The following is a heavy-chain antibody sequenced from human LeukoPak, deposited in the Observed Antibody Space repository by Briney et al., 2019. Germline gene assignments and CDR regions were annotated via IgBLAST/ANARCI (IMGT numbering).Heavy chain of an antibody. CDR2: IYYSGTT. Sequence: SETLSLTCTVPGGSISAGISYWSWIRQYPGKGLEWIGYIYYSGTTYYNPSLKSRVSISLDTSKYQFSLKLTTVTAADTAGYYCARGNIPLYTWGQGTLVSVSS. J-gene: IGHJ5*02. CDR3: ARGNIPLYT. D-gene: IGHD1/OR15-1a*01. V-gene: IGHV4-31*03. CDR1: GGSISAGISY.